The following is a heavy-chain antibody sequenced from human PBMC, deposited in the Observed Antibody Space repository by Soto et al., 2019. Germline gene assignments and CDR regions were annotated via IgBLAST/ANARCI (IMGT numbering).Heavy chain of an antibody. J-gene: IGHJ4*02. V-gene: IGHV3-21*01. CDR3: ARDLVGCSSTSCPFVY. Sequence: GGSLRLSCAASGFTFSSYSMNWVRQAPGKGLEWVSSISSSSSYIYYADSVKGRFTISRDNAKNSLYLQMNSLRAEDTAVYYCARDLVGCSSTSCPFVYWGQGTLVTVSS. CDR1: GFTFSSYS. D-gene: IGHD2-2*01. CDR2: ISSSSSYI.